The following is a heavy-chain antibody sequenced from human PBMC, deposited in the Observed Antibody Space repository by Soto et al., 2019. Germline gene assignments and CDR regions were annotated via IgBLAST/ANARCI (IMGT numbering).Heavy chain of an antibody. D-gene: IGHD6-19*01. CDR2: TYYRSKWYN. J-gene: IGHJ6*02. Sequence: SQTLSLTCAISGDSVSSNSAAWNWIRQSPSRGLEWLGRTYYRSKWYNDYAVSVKSRITINPDTSKNQFSLQLSSVTPEDTAVYYCARDPVAVAVSYYGMDVWGQGTTVTVSS. CDR1: GDSVSSNSAA. CDR3: ARDPVAVAVSYYGMDV. V-gene: IGHV6-1*01.